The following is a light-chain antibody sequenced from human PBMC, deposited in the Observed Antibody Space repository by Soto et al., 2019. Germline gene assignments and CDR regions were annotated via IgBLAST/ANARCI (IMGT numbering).Light chain of an antibody. Sequence: AIRMTQSPSSLSASTGDRVTITCRASQGISSYLAWYQQKPGKAPKLLIYAASTLQSGVPSRFSGSGSGTDFTLTISCLQSEDFATYYCQQYYSYPPTFGHGTKGDIK. CDR3: QQYYSYPPT. J-gene: IGKJ1*01. V-gene: IGKV1-8*01. CDR2: AAS. CDR1: QGISSY.